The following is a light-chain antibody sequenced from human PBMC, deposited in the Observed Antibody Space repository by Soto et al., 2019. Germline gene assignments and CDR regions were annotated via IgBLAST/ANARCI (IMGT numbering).Light chain of an antibody. CDR2: GAS. CDR1: QNINDK. J-gene: IGKJ3*01. Sequence: EIVMTQYPDTLSVSPGERATLSCRASQNINDKLAWFQQKPGQVPRLLIIGASTTATGVPARFSGSGSGTEFTITIGGLQSEDFAVYYGQKYNDGPPFTFAPGTGVDVK. V-gene: IGKV3-15*01. CDR3: QKYNDGPPFT.